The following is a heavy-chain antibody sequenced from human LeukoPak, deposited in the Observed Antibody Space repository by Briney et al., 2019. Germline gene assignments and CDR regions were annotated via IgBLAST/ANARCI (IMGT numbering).Heavy chain of an antibody. CDR3: AREGPYSSSWYGPPTHFDY. D-gene: IGHD6-13*01. Sequence: SETLSLTCTVSGGSISSYYWSWIRQPPGNGLEWIGYIYYSGSTNYNPSLKSRVTISVDTSKNQFSLKLSSVTAADTAVYYCAREGPYSSSWYGPPTHFDYWGQGTLVTVSS. CDR2: IYYSGST. J-gene: IGHJ4*02. CDR1: GGSISSYY. V-gene: IGHV4-59*01.